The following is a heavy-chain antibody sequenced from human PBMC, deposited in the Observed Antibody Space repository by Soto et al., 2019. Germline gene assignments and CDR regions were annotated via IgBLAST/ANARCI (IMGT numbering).Heavy chain of an antibody. Sequence: QVQLQESGPRLIKPSETLSLICVVSGASISTSYWSWVRQPAGKRLQWIGRIFGDGNTNSSPSLKGRVSMAIDKSQNQISLQLPSVTAADTAIYYCVRDIIVALDYWGQGAQVTVSS. CDR2: IFGDGNT. V-gene: IGHV4-4*07. D-gene: IGHD2-21*01. J-gene: IGHJ4*02. CDR1: GASISTSY. CDR3: VRDIIVALDY.